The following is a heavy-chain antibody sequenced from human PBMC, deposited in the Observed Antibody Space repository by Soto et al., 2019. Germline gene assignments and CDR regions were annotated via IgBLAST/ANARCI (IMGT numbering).Heavy chain of an antibody. CDR3: ARGGDRFDGMDV. Sequence: EVQLVESGGGLGQPGGSLRLSCAASGFGFNGYDMHWVRQAPGKNLEWVASISTAGDTYYLGSVKGRFTISREDAKNSLSLQMNSLRVGDTSVYYCARGGDRFDGMDVWGQGTTVTVSS. D-gene: IGHD3-16*01. V-gene: IGHV3-13*01. CDR2: ISTAGDT. CDR1: GFGFNGYD. J-gene: IGHJ6*02.